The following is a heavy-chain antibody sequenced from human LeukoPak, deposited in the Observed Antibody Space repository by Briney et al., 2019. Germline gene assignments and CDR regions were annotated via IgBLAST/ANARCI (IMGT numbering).Heavy chain of an antibody. CDR3: ARGISRSVRDDYHYYIDV. J-gene: IGHJ6*03. CDR1: GGSINNYY. D-gene: IGHD3-10*01. CDR2: IHSSGST. Sequence: SETLSLTCTVSGGSINNYYWSWIRQPAGRGLEWIGRIHSSGSTNYDPTLKSRVTMSVDTSKNEFSLKLSSVTAADAAVYFCARGISRSVRDDYHYYIDVWGKGTTVTVSS. V-gene: IGHV4-4*07.